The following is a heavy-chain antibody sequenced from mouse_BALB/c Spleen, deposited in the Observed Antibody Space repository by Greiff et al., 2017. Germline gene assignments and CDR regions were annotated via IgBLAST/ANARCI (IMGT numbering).Heavy chain of an antibody. Sequence: LQQPGAELVKPGASVKMSCKASGYTFTSYNMHWVKQTPGQGLEWIGAIYPGNGDTSYNQKFKGKATLTADKSSSTAYMQLSSLTSEDSAVYYCARGWDMDYWGQGTSVTVSS. CDR1: GYTFTSYN. CDR3: ARGWDMDY. V-gene: IGHV1-12*01. J-gene: IGHJ4*01. D-gene: IGHD4-1*01. CDR2: IYPGNGDT.